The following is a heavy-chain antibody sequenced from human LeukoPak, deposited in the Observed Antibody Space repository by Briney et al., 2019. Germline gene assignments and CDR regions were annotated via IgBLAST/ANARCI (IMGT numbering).Heavy chain of an antibody. V-gene: IGHV3-64*02. CDR3: ARSSGSYGPFEF. CDR1: GLTFSSHP. CDR2: ISSNGGST. Sequence: AGGSLRLSCAASGLTFSSHPMHWVRQAPGKGLEYVSRISSNGGSTYYADSVKGRFVISRDNSDNTMYLQMGSLRTEDMAVYYCARSSGSYGPFEFWGQGALVTVSS. J-gene: IGHJ4*02. D-gene: IGHD1-26*01.